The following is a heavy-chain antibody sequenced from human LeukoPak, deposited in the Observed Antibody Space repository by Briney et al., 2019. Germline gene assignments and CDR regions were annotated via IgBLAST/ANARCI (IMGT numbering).Heavy chain of an antibody. CDR1: GFTFSSYW. J-gene: IGHJ3*02. CDR2: IKQDGSEK. D-gene: IGHD3-22*01. CDR3: ARAPNYDSSGYYQDAFDI. Sequence: GGSLRLSCAASGFTFSSYWMSWVRQAPGKGLEWVANIKQDGSEKYYVDSVKGRFTISRDNAKNSLYLQMNSLRAEDTAVYYCARAPNYDSSGYYQDAFDIWGQGTMVTVSS. V-gene: IGHV3-7*01.